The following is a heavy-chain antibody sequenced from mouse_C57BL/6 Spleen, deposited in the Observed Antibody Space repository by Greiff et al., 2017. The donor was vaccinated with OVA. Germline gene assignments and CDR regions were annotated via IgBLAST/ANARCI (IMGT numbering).Heavy chain of an antibody. J-gene: IGHJ4*01. CDR1: GYSFTGYY. CDR3: ARWGGLYAMDY. Sequence: VQLQQSGPELVKPGASVKISCKASGYSFTGYYMNWVKQSPEKSLEWIGEINPSTGGTTYNQKFKAKATLTVDKSSSTAYMQLKSLTSEDSAVYYCARWGGLYAMDYWGQGTSVTVSS. V-gene: IGHV1-42*01. CDR2: INPSTGGT. D-gene: IGHD1-1*02.